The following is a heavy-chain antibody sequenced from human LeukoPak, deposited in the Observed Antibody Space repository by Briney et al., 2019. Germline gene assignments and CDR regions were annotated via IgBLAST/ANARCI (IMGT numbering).Heavy chain of an antibody. Sequence: GGSLRLSCAASGFTFSSSAMTWVRQAPGKGPEWVSYIDKSGTRIYDADSVKGRFTISRDNAKNSLYLQMNSLRAEDAATYYCARGSSQYVIWGQGTLVTVSS. CDR1: GFTFSSSA. CDR3: ARGSSQYVI. CDR2: IDKSGTRI. D-gene: IGHD2-2*01. V-gene: IGHV3-48*04. J-gene: IGHJ4*02.